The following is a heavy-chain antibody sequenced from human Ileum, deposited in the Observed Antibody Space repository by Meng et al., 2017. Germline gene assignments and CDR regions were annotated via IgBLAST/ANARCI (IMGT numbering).Heavy chain of an antibody. CDR1: GFTFSNYW. CDR3: AKNDGFERFAN. D-gene: IGHD3-10*01. CDR2: IKEDGTTV. Sequence: GESLKISCAASGFTFSNYWMNWVRQAPGKGLEWVANIKEDGTTVNYAESVKGRFTISRDNAKNSLFLQMNSLRADDAAIYYCAKNDGFERFANWGQGMLVTVSS. V-gene: IGHV3-7*01. J-gene: IGHJ4*02.